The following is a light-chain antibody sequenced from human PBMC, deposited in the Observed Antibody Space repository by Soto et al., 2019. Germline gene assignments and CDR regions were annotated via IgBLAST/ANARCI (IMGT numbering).Light chain of an antibody. CDR3: QQYNNWPS. J-gene: IGKJ1*01. CDR2: GAS. V-gene: IGKV3-15*01. CDR1: QSFSSN. Sequence: EIAMTQAAATLSVCPGERDNLXCRASQSFSSNFAWYQQKTGQAPRRLIYGASTRDTGITARFSGSGYGKEFNITISSLQSEDLAVYECQQYNNWPSFGQGTKVDIK.